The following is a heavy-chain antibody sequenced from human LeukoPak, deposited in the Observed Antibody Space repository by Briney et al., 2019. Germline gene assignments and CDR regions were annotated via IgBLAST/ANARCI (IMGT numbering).Heavy chain of an antibody. D-gene: IGHD3-22*01. J-gene: IGHJ4*02. CDR3: ANTLGDSSGYYAPDWFTFDY. CDR2: ISGSGGST. CDR1: GFTFSSYS. Sequence: GGSLRLSCAASGFTFSSYSMNWVRQAPGKGLEWVSAISGSGGSTYYADSVKGRFTISRDNSKNTLYLQMNSLRAEDTAVYYCANTLGDSSGYYAPDWFTFDYWGQGTLVTVSS. V-gene: IGHV3-23*01.